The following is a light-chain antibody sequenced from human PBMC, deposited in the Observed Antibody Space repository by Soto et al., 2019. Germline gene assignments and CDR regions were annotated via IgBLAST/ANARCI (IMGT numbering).Light chain of an antibody. CDR2: AAS. CDR1: HSVSSSY. J-gene: IGKJ1*01. V-gene: IGKV3-20*01. Sequence: EIVLTQSPGTLSLSPGERATLSCRASHSVSSSYLAWYQQKPGQAPSLLIYAASNRATGIPDRFSGSGSGTNFTINISRLEAADFAVYYYYQYDGSLRTFGQGTKVEI. CDR3: YQYDGSLRT.